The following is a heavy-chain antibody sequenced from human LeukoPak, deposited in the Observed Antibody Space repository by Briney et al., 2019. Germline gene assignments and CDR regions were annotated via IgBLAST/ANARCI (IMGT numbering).Heavy chain of an antibody. CDR2: IDNAGSIT. J-gene: IGHJ4*02. V-gene: IGHV3-74*03. CDR1: GFTFSNYW. D-gene: IGHD3-22*01. Sequence: SGGSLRLSCAASGFTFSNYWIHWVRQAPGKGLVLVSRIDNAGSITTYAASVKGRFTISRDNADTTLYLQMNSLRVEDTAVYYCVTSAFHAGSGNYYDYWGQGTLVTVSS. CDR3: VTSAFHAGSGNYYDY.